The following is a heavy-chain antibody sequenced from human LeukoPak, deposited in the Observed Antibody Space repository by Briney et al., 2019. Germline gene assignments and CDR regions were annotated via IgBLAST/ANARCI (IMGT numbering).Heavy chain of an antibody. CDR2: ISSSSSTI. V-gene: IGHV3-48*01. CDR3: AKDRRGYCSSTSCSPFDY. J-gene: IGHJ4*02. Sequence: PGGSLRLSCAASGFTFSSFSMNWVRQAPGKGLEWVSYISSSSSTIHYADSVKGRFTISRDNSKNTLYLQMNSLRAEDTAVYYCAKDRRGYCSSTSCSPFDYWGQGTLVTVSS. CDR1: GFTFSSFS. D-gene: IGHD2-2*01.